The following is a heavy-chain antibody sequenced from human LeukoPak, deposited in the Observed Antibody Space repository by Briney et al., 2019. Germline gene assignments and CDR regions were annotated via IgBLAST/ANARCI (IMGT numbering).Heavy chain of an antibody. V-gene: IGHV3-9*01. CDR1: GFTFDDYA. D-gene: IGHD3-3*01. CDR2: ISWNSGSI. CDR3: ARDGTPGITIFGVVDY. J-gene: IGHJ4*02. Sequence: PGGSLRLSCAASGFTFDDYAMHWVRQAPGKGLEWVSGISWNSGSIGYADSVKGRFTISRDNAKNSLYLQMNSLRAEDTALYYCARDGTPGITIFGVVDYWGQGTLVTVSS.